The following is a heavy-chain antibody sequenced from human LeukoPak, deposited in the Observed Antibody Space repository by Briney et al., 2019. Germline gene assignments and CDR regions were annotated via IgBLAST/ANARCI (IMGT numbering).Heavy chain of an antibody. D-gene: IGHD6-19*01. CDR3: ARPRVAGSFDY. J-gene: IGHJ4*02. CDR2: INPSSGST. Sequence: ASVKVSCKASGYTFTSYYMHWVRQAPGQGLEWMGIINPSSGSTTYAQNLQGRVTMTTDTSTTTVYMELRSLRSDDTAVYYCARPRVAGSFDYWGQGTLVTVSS. V-gene: IGHV1-46*01. CDR1: GYTFTSYY.